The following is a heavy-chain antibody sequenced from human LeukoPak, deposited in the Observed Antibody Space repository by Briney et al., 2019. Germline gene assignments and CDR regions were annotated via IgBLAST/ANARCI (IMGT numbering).Heavy chain of an antibody. J-gene: IGHJ4*02. CDR2: ISWDGGST. D-gene: IGHD3-10*01. CDR3: AKDKFDGSGTYYFDY. Sequence: PWGSLRLSCAASGFTFNNYALHWVRPAPGMGLEWVSLISWDGGSTYYEDSEKGRFTIARDDRKNSFYLQMNSQRAEDTALYYCAKDKFDGSGTYYFDYWGQGTLVTVSS. V-gene: IGHV3-43D*03. CDR1: GFTFNNYA.